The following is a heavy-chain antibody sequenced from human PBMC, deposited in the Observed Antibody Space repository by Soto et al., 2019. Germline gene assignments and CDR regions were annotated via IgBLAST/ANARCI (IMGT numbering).Heavy chain of an antibody. CDR3: ARPGKVIRFLDLGRFRGGSYMDV. J-gene: IGHJ6*03. CDR1: GGSFSGYY. V-gene: IGHV4-34*01. Sequence: SETLSLTCAVYGGSFSGYYWSWIRQPPGKGLEWIGEINHSGSTNYNPSLKSRVTISVDTSKNQFSLKLSSVTAADTAVYYCARPGKVIRFLDLGRFRGGSYMDVWGKGTTVTVSS. D-gene: IGHD3-3*01. CDR2: INHSGST.